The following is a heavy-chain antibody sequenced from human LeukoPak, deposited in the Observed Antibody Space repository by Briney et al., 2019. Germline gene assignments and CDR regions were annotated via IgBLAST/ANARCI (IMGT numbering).Heavy chain of an antibody. J-gene: IGHJ6*03. D-gene: IGHD3-10*01. Sequence: GASVKVSCKASGYTFTSYGISWVRQAPGQGLEWMGWISAYNGNTNYAQKLQGRVTMTTDTSTSTAYMELRSLRSDDTAVYYCARGMVVRGAYYYMDVWGKGTTVTVSS. CDR2: ISAYNGNT. CDR3: ARGMVVRGAYYYMDV. CDR1: GYTFTSYG. V-gene: IGHV1-18*01.